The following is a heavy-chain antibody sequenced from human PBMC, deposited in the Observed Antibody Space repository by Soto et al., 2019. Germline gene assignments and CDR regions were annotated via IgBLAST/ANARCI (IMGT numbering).Heavy chain of an antibody. D-gene: IGHD4-17*01. CDR3: ARWDHDYGYLDA. Sequence: SQTLSLTCDISGDSVSSNRGAWTWIRQSPSRGLEWLGRTYYRSKWYNEYGLSVKSRITINADTCKNQFSLQLNSVTPEDAAVYYCARWDHDYGYLDAWGLGTTVTVSS. CDR2: TYYRSKWYN. V-gene: IGHV6-1*01. CDR1: GDSVSSNRGA. J-gene: IGHJ6*02.